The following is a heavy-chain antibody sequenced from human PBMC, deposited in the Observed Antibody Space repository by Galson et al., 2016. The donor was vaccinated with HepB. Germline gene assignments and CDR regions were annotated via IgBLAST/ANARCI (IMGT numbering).Heavy chain of an antibody. CDR2: VSWNSGDT. V-gene: IGHV3-9*01. J-gene: IGHJ2*01. D-gene: IGHD6-13*01. CDR3: VKGPGYASSLRYFDL. Sequence: SLRLSCAASGFNFGSYAMHWVRQPPGKGLEWVSGVSWNSGDTGYADSVKGRFTISRDNAKKSLSLQMNSLRVEATALYYRVKGPGYASSLRYFDLWGRGTLVTVSS. CDR1: GFNFGSYA.